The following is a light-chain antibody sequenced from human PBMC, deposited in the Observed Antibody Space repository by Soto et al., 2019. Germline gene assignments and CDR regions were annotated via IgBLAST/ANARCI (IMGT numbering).Light chain of an antibody. CDR1: SSDVGGYNY. Sequence: QSALTQPASVSGSPGQSITISCTGTSSDVGGYNYVSWYQQHPGKDPRLMIYDLSNRPSGVSNRFSGSKSGNTASLTISGLQAEDEADYYCSSYTSSSTVVFGGGTKVTVL. V-gene: IGLV2-14*03. J-gene: IGLJ2*01. CDR2: DLS. CDR3: SSYTSSSTVV.